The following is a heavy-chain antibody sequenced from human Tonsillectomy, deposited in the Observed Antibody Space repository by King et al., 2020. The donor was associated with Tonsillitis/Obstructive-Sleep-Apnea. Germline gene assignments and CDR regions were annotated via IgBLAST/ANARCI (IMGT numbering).Heavy chain of an antibody. V-gene: IGHV3-30*01. D-gene: IGHD6-13*01. CDR3: ARDKSGTIAAAFPDY. CDR2: ISYDGSDK. Sequence: VQLVESGGGVVQPGRSLRLFCAASGFTFSSNAMHCVRQAPGKGLEWVAIISYDGSDKYYADSVKGRFTISRDNSQNTLYLQMNSLRTEDLAVYYCARDKSGTIAAAFPDYWGQGTLVTVSS. J-gene: IGHJ4*02. CDR1: GFTFSSNA.